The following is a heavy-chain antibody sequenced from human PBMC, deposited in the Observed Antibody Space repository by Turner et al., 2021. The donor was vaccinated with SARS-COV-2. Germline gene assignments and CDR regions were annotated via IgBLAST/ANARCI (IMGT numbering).Heavy chain of an antibody. CDR1: GFTFSSFG. CDR3: ARDVYGGNFEDY. CDR2: ISSSSSTI. J-gene: IGHJ4*02. Sequence: EVQLVESGGGLVQPGGSLRLSCAASGFTFSSFGMNWVRQAPGKGLEWVSYISSSSSTIYYADSAKGRFTISRDNAKNSLYLQRNSLRAEDTAVYYCARDVYGGNFEDYWGQGTLVTVSS. D-gene: IGHD4-17*01. V-gene: IGHV3-48*01.